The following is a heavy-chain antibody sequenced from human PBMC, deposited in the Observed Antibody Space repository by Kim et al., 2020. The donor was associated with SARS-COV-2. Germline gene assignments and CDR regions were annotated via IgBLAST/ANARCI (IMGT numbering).Heavy chain of an antibody. D-gene: IGHD3-22*01. Sequence: GGSLRLSCAASGFTFSSYSMNWVRQAPGKGLEWVSSISSSSSYIYYADSVKGRFTISRDNAKNSLYLQMNSLRAEDTAVYYCARDSMIVAIRIDYWGQGTLVTVSS. CDR2: ISSSSSYI. CDR3: ARDSMIVAIRIDY. CDR1: GFTFSSYS. V-gene: IGHV3-21*01. J-gene: IGHJ4*02.